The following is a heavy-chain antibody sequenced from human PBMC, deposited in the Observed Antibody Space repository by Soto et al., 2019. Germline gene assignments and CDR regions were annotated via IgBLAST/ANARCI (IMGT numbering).Heavy chain of an antibody. J-gene: IGHJ6*02. V-gene: IGHV1-2*04. CDR3: ASEKQLVRDYYYCGMDF. Sequence: ASVNVSCKASGYTFTGYYMHWVRQAPGQGLEWMGWINPNSGGTNYAQKFQGWVTMTRDTSISTAYMELSRLRSDDTAVYYCASEKQLVRDYYYCGMDFWGQGTTVTVSS. D-gene: IGHD6-6*01. CDR1: GYTFTGYY. CDR2: INPNSGGT.